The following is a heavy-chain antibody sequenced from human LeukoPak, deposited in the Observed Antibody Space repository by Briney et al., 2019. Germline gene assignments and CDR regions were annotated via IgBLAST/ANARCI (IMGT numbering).Heavy chain of an antibody. CDR1: GGSISSYY. D-gene: IGHD5-18*01. J-gene: IGHJ4*02. V-gene: IGHV4-4*07. CDR3: AREGTGSYGRPFDY. CDR2: FYTSGNT. Sequence: SETLSLTCTVSGGSISSYYWSWIRQPAGKGLEWIGRFYTSGNTNYNPSLKSRVNMSLDTSMNQFSLKLTSVTAADTAVYYCAREGTGSYGRPFDYWGQETLVTVSS.